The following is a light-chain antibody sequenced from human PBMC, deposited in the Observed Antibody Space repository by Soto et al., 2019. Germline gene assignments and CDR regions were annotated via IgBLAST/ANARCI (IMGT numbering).Light chain of an antibody. CDR1: QSVSSK. CDR3: QQNNDWPRT. J-gene: IGKJ1*01. V-gene: IGKV3D-15*01. Sequence: EIVLTQSAATLSVSPGERATLSCRASQSVSSKLAWYQQKPGQAPRLLMYGASTRATGIPARFSGSGSGTEFTLTISSLQSEDFAVYYCQQNNDWPRTFGQGTKV. CDR2: GAS.